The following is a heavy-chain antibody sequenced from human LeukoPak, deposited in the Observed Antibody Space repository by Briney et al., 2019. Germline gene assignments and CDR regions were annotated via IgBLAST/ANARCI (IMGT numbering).Heavy chain of an antibody. V-gene: IGHV3-53*01. CDR1: GFTVSSNC. J-gene: IGHJ4*02. CDR2: IYSGGST. CDR3: AVSDYGDDGWVY. Sequence: GGSLRLSRAASGFTVSSNCMSWVRQAPGKGLEWVSVIYSGGSTYYADSVKGRFTISRDNSKNTLYLQMNSLRAEDTAVYYCAVSDYGDDGWVYWGQGTLVTVSS. D-gene: IGHD4-17*01.